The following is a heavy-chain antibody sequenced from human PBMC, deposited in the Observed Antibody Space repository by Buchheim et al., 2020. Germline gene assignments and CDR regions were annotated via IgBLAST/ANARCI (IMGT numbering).Heavy chain of an antibody. J-gene: IGHJ4*02. Sequence: EVQLLESGGGLVQPGGSLRLSCAASGFTFSSYAMSWVRQAPGKGLEWVSAISGSGGSTYYADSVKGRFTISRDNSKNTLYLQMNSLRAEDTAVYYCAKPGLGERWFGELPESYFNYWGQGTL. CDR1: GFTFSSYA. V-gene: IGHV3-23*01. D-gene: IGHD3-10*01. CDR2: ISGSGGST. CDR3: AKPGLGERWFGELPESYFNY.